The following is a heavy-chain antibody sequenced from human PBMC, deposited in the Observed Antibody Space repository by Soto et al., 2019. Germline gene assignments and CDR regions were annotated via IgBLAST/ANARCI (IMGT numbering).Heavy chain of an antibody. D-gene: IGHD2-15*01. J-gene: IGHJ4*02. CDR1: GFTFSSYS. CDR3: ACVWVRPTRGPFDF. V-gene: IGHV3-21*01. CDR2: ISSSSSYI. Sequence: GGYLRLSCAASGFTFSSYSMNWVRQAPGKGLEWVSSISSSSSYIYYADSVKGRFTISRDNAKNSLYLQMNSLRAEDTAVYYCACVWVRPTRGPFDFWGPATFGTLS.